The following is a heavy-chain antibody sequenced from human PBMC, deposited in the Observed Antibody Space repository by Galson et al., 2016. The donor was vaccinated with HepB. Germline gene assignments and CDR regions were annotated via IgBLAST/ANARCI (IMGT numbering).Heavy chain of an antibody. CDR3: AAQGGTSFDY. CDR2: IYPGNSQT. V-gene: IGHV5-51*01. J-gene: IGHJ4*01. D-gene: IGHD2-2*01. Sequence: QSGAEVKKPGESLKISCKASGYSFTVFWIGWVRQMPGKGLELMGIIYPGNSQTIYNPTFQGQVTISADKSITTAYLQWNTLKASDTAMYYCAAQGGTSFDYWGRGTLVTVSA. CDR1: GYSFTVFW.